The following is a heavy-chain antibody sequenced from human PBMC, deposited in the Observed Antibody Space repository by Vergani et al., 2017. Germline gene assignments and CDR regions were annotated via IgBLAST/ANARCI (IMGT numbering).Heavy chain of an antibody. J-gene: IGHJ6*02. CDR2: INWNGGTT. D-gene: IGHD2-21*01. V-gene: IGHV3-20*04. CDR3: AKARDPNCKGGNCYSYYYGLDL. CDR1: GFTFDDYG. Sequence: VQLVETGGGVVQPGGSLRLSCAASGFTFDDYGMSWVRQAPGRGLEWVSGINWNGGTTGYADSVKGRFTISRDNAKNSLYLQMNSLRAEDTAIYYCAKARDPNCKGGNCYSYYYGLDLWGQGTTVTVSS.